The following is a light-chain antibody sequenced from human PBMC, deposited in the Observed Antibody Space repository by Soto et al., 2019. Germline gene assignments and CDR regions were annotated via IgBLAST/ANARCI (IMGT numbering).Light chain of an antibody. CDR1: ESVSDNY. CDR2: DAS. Sequence: EIVLTQSPGTLSLSPGERATLSCRASESVSDNYLAWYQQKPGQAPRLLIYDASNRATGIPARFSGSGSGTDFTLTISSLEPEDFAVDFCQQRSNWPRTVGGGTKVDIK. J-gene: IGKJ4*01. CDR3: QQRSNWPRT. V-gene: IGKV3-11*01.